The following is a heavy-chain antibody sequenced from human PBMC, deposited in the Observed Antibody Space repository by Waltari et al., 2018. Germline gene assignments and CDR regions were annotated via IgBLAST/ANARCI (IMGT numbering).Heavy chain of an antibody. Sequence: VQLVESGGGVVQPGASLRLSCPAPALTYRTSIISWVRQAPGKGLEWVAAMSYDGFSKYYADSVKGRFSIGRDDSQNTVYLQANSLTTEDTVVYYCGREGGTSGYSGYLDTWGQGTLVTVSS. CDR2: MSYDGFSK. CDR3: GREGGTSGYSGYLDT. J-gene: IGHJ4*02. CDR1: ALTYRTSI. V-gene: IGHV3-30*01. D-gene: IGHD2-15*01.